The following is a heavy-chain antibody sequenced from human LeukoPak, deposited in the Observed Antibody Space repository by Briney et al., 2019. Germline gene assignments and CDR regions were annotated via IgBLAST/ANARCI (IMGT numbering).Heavy chain of an antibody. CDR2: INQGGREI. V-gene: IGHV3-7*01. Sequence: GGSLRLSCAASGFTFSTYWMTWVRQTPGKGLEWVANINQGGREIYYVDSVKGRFTISRDNAKNSLYLQMNSLRADDTAVYYCAVRLADYWGQGTLVTVPS. D-gene: IGHD3-10*01. CDR3: AVRLADY. CDR1: GFTFSTYW. J-gene: IGHJ4*02.